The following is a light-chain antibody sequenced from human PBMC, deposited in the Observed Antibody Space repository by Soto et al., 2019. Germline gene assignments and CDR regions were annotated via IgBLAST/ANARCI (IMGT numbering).Light chain of an antibody. CDR2: DVS. V-gene: IGLV2-14*03. CDR1: SSDVGAYNY. Sequence: QSVLTQPASVSGSPGQSITISCTGTSSDVGAYNYVSWYQHHPGDAPKLLIYDVSTRPSGVSNRFSGSKSGNTASLTISGLQAEDEADYYCSSYTTSTTRVFGTETKLTVL. J-gene: IGLJ1*01. CDR3: SSYTTSTTRV.